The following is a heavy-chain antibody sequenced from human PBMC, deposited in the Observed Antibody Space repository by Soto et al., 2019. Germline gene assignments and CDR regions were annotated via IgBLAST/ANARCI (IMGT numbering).Heavy chain of an antibody. Sequence: QVQLVESGGGVVQPGRSLRLSCAASGFTFSSYAMHWVRQAPGKGLEWVAVISYDGSNKYYADSVKGRFTISRDNSENTLYLQMNSLRAEDTAVYYGARALDYDSSPLDLCGRGTLVTVSS. D-gene: IGHD3-22*01. CDR3: ARALDYDSSPLDL. CDR2: ISYDGSNK. J-gene: IGHJ2*01. CDR1: GFTFSSYA. V-gene: IGHV3-30-3*01.